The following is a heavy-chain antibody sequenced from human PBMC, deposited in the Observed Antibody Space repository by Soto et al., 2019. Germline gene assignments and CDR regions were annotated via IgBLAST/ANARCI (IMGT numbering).Heavy chain of an antibody. CDR2: IKSKTDGGTT. D-gene: IGHD2-2*01. CDR1: GFTFSNAW. Sequence: GGSLRLSCAASGFTFSNAWMSWVRQAPGKGLEWVGRIKSKTDGGTTDYAAPVKGRFTISRDDSKNTLYLQMNSLKTEDTAVYYCTTDFFDSTPSSYGMDVWGQGTTVTVSS. CDR3: TTDFFDSTPSSYGMDV. V-gene: IGHV3-15*01. J-gene: IGHJ6*02.